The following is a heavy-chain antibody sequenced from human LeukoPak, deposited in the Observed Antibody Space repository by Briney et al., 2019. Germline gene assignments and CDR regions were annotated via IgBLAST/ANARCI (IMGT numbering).Heavy chain of an antibody. V-gene: IGHV4-59*08. Sequence: SETLSLTCSVSDGSINSYSWNWIRQPPGRGLEWIGYIYYNGSTNYNPSLKSRVAIPVDTSKNQFSLKLNSVTAADTAVYYCARQLEGYCSGGTCYYFYGMDVWGQGTTVTVSS. CDR3: ARQLEGYCSGGTCYYFYGMDV. CDR2: IYYNGST. J-gene: IGHJ6*02. CDR1: DGSINSYS. D-gene: IGHD2-15*01.